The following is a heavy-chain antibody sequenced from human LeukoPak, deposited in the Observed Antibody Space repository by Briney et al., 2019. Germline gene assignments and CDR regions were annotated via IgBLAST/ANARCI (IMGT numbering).Heavy chain of an antibody. J-gene: IGHJ6*03. V-gene: IGHV4-34*01. D-gene: IGHD5-12*01. CDR2: INHSGST. CDR3: ARGRRGPALYYYHYMDV. CDR1: GGSFSGYY. Sequence: SETLSLTCAVYGGSFSGYYWSWIRQPPGKGLEWIGEINHSGSTNYNPSLKSRVTISVDTSKNQFSLKLSSVTAADTAVYYCARGRRGPALYYYHYMDVWGKGTTVTVSS.